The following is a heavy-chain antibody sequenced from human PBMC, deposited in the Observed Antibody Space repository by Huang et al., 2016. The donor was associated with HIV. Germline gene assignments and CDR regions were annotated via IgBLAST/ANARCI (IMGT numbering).Heavy chain of an antibody. CDR1: GGSISTHY. D-gene: IGHD3-3*01. V-gene: IGHV4-59*11. CDR2: IEYSGST. J-gene: IGHJ4*02. CDR3: ARDHHDFWRGYRRMYFFDH. Sequence: QVQLQESGPGLVKPSETLSLTCTVSGGSISTHYWSWIRQPPGQGLEWIGSIEYSGSTNDSPSHKSRVTILLDTSKNQFSLRVNSVTAADTAMYYCARDHHDFWRGYRRMYFFDHWGQGTLVTVSS.